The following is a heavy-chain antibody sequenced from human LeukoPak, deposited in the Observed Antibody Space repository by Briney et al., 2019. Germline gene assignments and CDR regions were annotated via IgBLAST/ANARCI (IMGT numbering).Heavy chain of an antibody. CDR2: INSDGKMT. J-gene: IGHJ4*02. CDR3: ASFLRG. Sequence: GGSLRLSCAVSGFNFRTDWMHWLRQVPGKGLVWVSRINSDGKMTTYADSVKGRFTISRDNAKNTLYLQMNTLRAEDTAVYYCASFLRGWGQGTLVTVSS. D-gene: IGHD2/OR15-2a*01. CDR1: GFNFRTDW. V-gene: IGHV3-74*01.